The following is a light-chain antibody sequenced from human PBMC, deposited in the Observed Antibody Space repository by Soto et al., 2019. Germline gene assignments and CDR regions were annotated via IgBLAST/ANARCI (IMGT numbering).Light chain of an antibody. V-gene: IGLV1-47*01. CDR2: RNN. J-gene: IGLJ2*01. CDR1: SSNIGSNY. Sequence: QSALTQPPSAYGTPGQRVTISCSGSSSNIGSNYVYWYQQLPGTAPKLLIYRNNQRPSGVPDRFSGSKSGTSASLAISGLRSEDEADYYCAAWDDSLSGRGVFGGGTQLTVL. CDR3: AAWDDSLSGRGV.